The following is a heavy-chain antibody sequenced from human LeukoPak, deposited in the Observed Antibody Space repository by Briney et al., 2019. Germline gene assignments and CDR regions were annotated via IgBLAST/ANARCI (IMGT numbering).Heavy chain of an antibody. J-gene: IGHJ6*03. CDR2: INPNSGGT. Sequence: ASVKVSCKASGYTFTGYYMHWVRQAPGQGLEWMGWINPNSGGTNYAQKFQGRVTMTRDTSISTAYMELSRLRSDDTAVYYCARGYHGSGSYYNYYYYYMDVWGKGTTVTVSS. CDR3: ARGYHGSGSYYNYYYYYMDV. CDR1: GYTFTGYY. D-gene: IGHD3-10*01. V-gene: IGHV1-2*02.